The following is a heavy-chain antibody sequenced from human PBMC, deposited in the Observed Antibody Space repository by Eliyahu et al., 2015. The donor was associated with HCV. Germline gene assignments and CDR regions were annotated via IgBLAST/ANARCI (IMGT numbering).Heavy chain of an antibody. V-gene: IGHV4-59*08. Sequence: QXQLQESGPGLVKPSETLSLXCTVSGGSXRNYYWSWIRQPPGKGLEWIGYIFYAGSTNYNPSLKSRVTISVDKSKSQFSLKLSSVTVADTAVYYCARHPQYGMDVWGQGTTVTVSS. CDR1: GGSXRNYY. J-gene: IGHJ6*02. CDR2: IFYAGST. CDR3: ARHPQYGMDV.